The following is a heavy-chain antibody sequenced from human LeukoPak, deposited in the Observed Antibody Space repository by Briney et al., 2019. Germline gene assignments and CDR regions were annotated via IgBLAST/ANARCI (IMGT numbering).Heavy chain of an antibody. V-gene: IGHV3-74*01. D-gene: IGHD5-24*01. CDR3: VRDNAYTFDY. CDR1: GFKISSYW. CDR2: INTNGDSA. Sequence: GGSLRLSCAVSGFKISSYWMNWVRQVPGKGLMWVAHINTNGDSANYADSVKGRFTISRDNAKSTLSLQMNSLRAEDTAIYYCVRDNAYTFDYWGQGTLVTVSS. J-gene: IGHJ4*01.